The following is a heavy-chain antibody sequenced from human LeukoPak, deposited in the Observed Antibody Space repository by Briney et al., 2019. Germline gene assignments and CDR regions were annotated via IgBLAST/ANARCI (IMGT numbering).Heavy chain of an antibody. J-gene: IGHJ4*02. D-gene: IGHD6-6*01. V-gene: IGHV4-39*07. Sequence: SETLSLTCTVSGGSISSSSYYWGWIRQPPGKGLEWIGSIYYSGSTNYNPSLKSRVTMSVDTSKNQFSLKLSSVTAADTAVYYCAREAFLSTQSPYSSSPGRPYYFDYWGQGTLVTVSS. CDR2: IYYSGST. CDR1: GGSISSSSYY. CDR3: AREAFLSTQSPYSSSPGRPYYFDY.